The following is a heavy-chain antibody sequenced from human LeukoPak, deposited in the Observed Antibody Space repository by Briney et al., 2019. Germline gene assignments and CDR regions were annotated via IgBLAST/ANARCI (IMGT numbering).Heavy chain of an antibody. D-gene: IGHD6-13*01. CDR2: IYYSGST. J-gene: IGHJ4*02. CDR3: ARVVAAAGLFDY. V-gene: IGHV4-31*11. Sequence: SETLSLTCAVYGGSFSGYYWSWIRQHPGKGLEWIGYIYYSGSTYYNPSLKSRVTISVDTSKNQFSLKLSSVTAADTAVYYCARVVAAAGLFDYWGQGTLVTVSS. CDR1: GGSFSGYY.